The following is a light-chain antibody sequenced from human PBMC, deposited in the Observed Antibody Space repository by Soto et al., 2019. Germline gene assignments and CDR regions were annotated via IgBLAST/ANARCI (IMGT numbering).Light chain of an antibody. CDR2: WAS. V-gene: IGKV4-1*01. CDR1: QSVLYRSSNKNY. J-gene: IGKJ1*01. Sequence: DIVRTQSPDSLAVSLGERASINCKSSQSVLYRSSNKNYLAWYQQKPGQPPKLLIYWASTRESGVPDRFSGSGSGTDFTLTISSLQAEDVAVYYCQQYYSTPPTFGQGTKVEIK. CDR3: QQYYSTPPT.